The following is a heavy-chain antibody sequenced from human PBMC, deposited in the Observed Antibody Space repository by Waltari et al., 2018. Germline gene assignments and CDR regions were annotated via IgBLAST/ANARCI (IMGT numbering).Heavy chain of an antibody. CDR3: ARHGYDFWTAPPGDP. CDR1: GVSINTSDYY. J-gene: IGHJ5*02. V-gene: IGHV4-39*01. D-gene: IGHD3-3*01. Sequence: QLQLQESGPGLVKPSETLSLTCTVSGVSINTSDYYWGWVRQPPGKGLAWFGCFYYRAKTYYNPSLRSRLTMSVDTSKNQFSLKLTSVTAADTAVYYCARHGYDFWTAPPGDPWGQGTLVTVSS. CDR2: FYYRAKT.